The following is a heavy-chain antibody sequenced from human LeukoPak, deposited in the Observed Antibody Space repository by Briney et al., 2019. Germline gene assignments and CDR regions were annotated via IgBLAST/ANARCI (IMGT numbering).Heavy chain of an antibody. J-gene: IGHJ4*02. V-gene: IGHV3-21*01. CDR2: ISSSTSYI. D-gene: IGHD3-10*01. Sequence: GGSLRLSCAASGFIFSTYSMNWVRQAPGKGLEWVSSISSSTSYIYYADSVKGRFTISRDNAKNSLYLQMNSLRPEDTAVYYCAREMSGSGKNYWGQGTLVAVSS. CDR1: GFIFSTYS. CDR3: AREMSGSGKNY.